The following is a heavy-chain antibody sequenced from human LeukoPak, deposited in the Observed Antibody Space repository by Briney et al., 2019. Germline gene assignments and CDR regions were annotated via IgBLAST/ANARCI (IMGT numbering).Heavy chain of an antibody. Sequence: GGSLRLSCAASRFTFSNAWKNWVRQAPGKGLEWVGRIKSRADGGTTDYASPVKGRFIISRDDSYKMVWLQMNSLKIEDTAVYYCAIDEPDYAPYDFDYWGQGTLVTVSS. CDR3: AIDEPDYAPYDFDY. CDR1: RFTFSNAW. D-gene: IGHD4-17*01. J-gene: IGHJ4*02. V-gene: IGHV3-15*01. CDR2: IKSRADGGTT.